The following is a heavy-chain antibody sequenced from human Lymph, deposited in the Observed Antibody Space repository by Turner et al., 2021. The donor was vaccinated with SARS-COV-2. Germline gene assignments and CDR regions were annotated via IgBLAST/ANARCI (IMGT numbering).Heavy chain of an antibody. CDR3: ARVVVLRRAYFDY. D-gene: IGHD2-8*01. CDR2: IYYSGST. Sequence: QVQLQESGPGLEKPSQTRSLTCTVSGGSISSGDYYWSWIRQPPGKGLEWIGYIYYSGSTYYNPSLKSRVTISVDTSKNQFSLKLSSVTAADTAVYYCARVVVLRRAYFDYWGQGTLVTVSS. V-gene: IGHV4-30-4*01. CDR1: GGSISSGDYY. J-gene: IGHJ4*02.